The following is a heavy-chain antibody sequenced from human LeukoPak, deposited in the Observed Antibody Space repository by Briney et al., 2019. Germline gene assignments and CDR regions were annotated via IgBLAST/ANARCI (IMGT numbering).Heavy chain of an antibody. CDR2: IHHSGST. Sequence: SETLSLTCAVSGYSISSGYYWGWIRQPPGKGLEWIGSIHHSGSTYYNPSLRSRLTVSVDTSKNQFSLKLSSVTAADTAIYYCGLSKLGIAVAGPIDCWGQGTLVTVSS. D-gene: IGHD6-19*01. CDR3: GLSKLGIAVAGPIDC. J-gene: IGHJ4*01. CDR1: GYSISSGYY. V-gene: IGHV4-38-2*01.